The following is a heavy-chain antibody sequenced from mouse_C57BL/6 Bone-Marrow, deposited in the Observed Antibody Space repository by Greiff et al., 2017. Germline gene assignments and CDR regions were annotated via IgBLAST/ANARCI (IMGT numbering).Heavy chain of an antibody. CDR1: GYTFTSYW. CDR3: AREDDYGSGLDY. Sequence: QVQLQQPGAELVMPGASVKLSCKASGYTFTSYWMHWVKQRPGQGLEWIGEIDPSDSYTNYNQKFKGKSTVTVDKSSSTAYMQLSSLTSEDSSVDYCAREDDYGSGLDYWGQGTTLTVSS. V-gene: IGHV1-69*01. CDR2: IDPSDSYT. D-gene: IGHD1-1*01. J-gene: IGHJ2*01.